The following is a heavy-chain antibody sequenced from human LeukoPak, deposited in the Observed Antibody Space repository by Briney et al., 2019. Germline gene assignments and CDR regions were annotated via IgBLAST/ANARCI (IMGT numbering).Heavy chain of an antibody. J-gene: IGHJ3*02. CDR2: IFYSGST. CDR1: GGSIRNYY. Sequence: ASETLSLTCSVSGGSIRNYYWTWLRQPPGKGLEWIGYIFYSGSTNYNPSLKSRVTISLDTSKNHFSLKLNSVTAADTAVYYWASSSSGSYYNGIDIWGQGTTVTVAS. V-gene: IGHV4-59*01. D-gene: IGHD3-10*01. CDR3: ASSSSGSYYNGIDI.